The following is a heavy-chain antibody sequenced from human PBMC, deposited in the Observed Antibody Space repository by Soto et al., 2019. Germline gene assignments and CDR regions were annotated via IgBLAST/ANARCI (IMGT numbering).Heavy chain of an antibody. J-gene: IGHJ6*01. CDR2: ISAYNGNT. CDR1: GYTFTSYG. V-gene: IGHV1-18*01. Sequence: ASVKVSCKASGYTFTSYGISWVRQAPGQGLEWMGWISAYNGNTNYAQKLQGRVTMTTDTSTSTAYMELRSLRSDDTAVYYCACELARIPAAMLYFYYYGMGVWGQGNTVTVS. D-gene: IGHD2-2*01. CDR3: ACELARIPAAMLYFYYYGMGV.